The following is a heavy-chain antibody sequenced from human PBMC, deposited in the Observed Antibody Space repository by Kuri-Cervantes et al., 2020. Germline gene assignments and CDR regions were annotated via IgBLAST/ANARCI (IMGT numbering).Heavy chain of an antibody. CDR2: VKQDESEK. D-gene: IGHD2-8*01. J-gene: IGHJ4*02. Sequence: GGSLRLSCAASGFPLSTFWMSWVRQVPGKGLEWVANVKQDESEKYYVDSVKGRFTISRDNAKNSLYLQINSLRAEDTAIYYCARLHFYTNSGRYLDYRGQGTLVTVSS. CDR1: GFPLSTFW. CDR3: ARLHFYTNSGRYLDY. V-gene: IGHV3-7*01.